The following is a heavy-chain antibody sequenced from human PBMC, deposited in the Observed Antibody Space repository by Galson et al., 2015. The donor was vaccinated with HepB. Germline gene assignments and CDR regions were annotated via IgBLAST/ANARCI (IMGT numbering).Heavy chain of an antibody. J-gene: IGHJ3*02. CDR3: AAASGIVVVSDAFDI. Sequence: SVKVSCKASGFTFTSSAMQWVRQARGQRLEWIGWIVVGSGNTNYAQKFQERVTITRDMSTSTAYMELSSLRSEDTAVYYCAAASGIVVVSDAFDIWGQGTMVTASS. D-gene: IGHD3-22*01. CDR1: GFTFTSSA. V-gene: IGHV1-58*02. CDR2: IVVGSGNT.